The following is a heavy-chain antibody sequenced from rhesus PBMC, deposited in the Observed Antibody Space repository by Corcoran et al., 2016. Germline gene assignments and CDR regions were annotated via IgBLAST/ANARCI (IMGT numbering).Heavy chain of an antibody. D-gene: IGHD2-15*01. J-gene: IGHJ4*01. CDR2: IYGSGIST. CDR3: AREGEYCSSTYCSSSYYFDY. Sequence: QLQLQESGPGLVKPSETLSVTCAVSGGSISSSYWSWIRQAPGKGLGWIGYIYGSGISTNYNPSLKSRVPLSIDTSKNQLSLKLSSVTTADTAVYYCAREGEYCSSTYCSSSYYFDYWGQGVLVTVSS. V-gene: IGHV4-169*02. CDR1: GGSISSSY.